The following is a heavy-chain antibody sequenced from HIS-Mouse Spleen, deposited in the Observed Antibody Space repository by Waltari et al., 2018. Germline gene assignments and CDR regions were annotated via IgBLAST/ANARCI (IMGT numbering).Heavy chain of an antibody. CDR2: IYHSGST. V-gene: IGHV4-38-2*02. CDR3: ARVKT. CDR1: GSSISSGYY. Sequence: QVQLQESGPGLVKPSETLSLTRPCPGSSISSGYYWGWIGQPPGKGLEWIGSIYHSGSTYYNPSLKSRVTISVDTSKNQFSLKLSSVTAADTAVYYCARVKTWGQGTLVTVSS. J-gene: IGHJ5*02.